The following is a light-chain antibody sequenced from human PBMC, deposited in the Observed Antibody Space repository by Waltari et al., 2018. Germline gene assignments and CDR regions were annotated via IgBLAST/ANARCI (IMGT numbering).Light chain of an antibody. V-gene: IGKV3-11*01. Sequence: EIVLTQSPATLSLSPGERATLSCRASPLVGSSFAWYQQKPGQAPRLLIYDASTRATGIPARFSGSGSGTDFTLTISSLEPEDFAVYYCQHRSNWPLTFGGGTKVEIK. CDR1: PLVGSS. CDR3: QHRSNWPLT. CDR2: DAS. J-gene: IGKJ4*01.